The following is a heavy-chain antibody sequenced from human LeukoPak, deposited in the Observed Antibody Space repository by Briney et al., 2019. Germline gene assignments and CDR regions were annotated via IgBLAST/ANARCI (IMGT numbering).Heavy chain of an antibody. CDR2: IKGDGSEK. CDR3: AREPRGYAFDI. Sequence: GGSLRLSCAASGFTFSTYWMTWVRQAPGKGLEWVGNIKGDGSEKYYVDSVKGRFTISRDNAKNSLYLQMNSLRAEDTAVYYCAREPRGYAFDIWGQGTLVTVSS. V-gene: IGHV3-7*01. J-gene: IGHJ3*02. CDR1: GFTFSTYW.